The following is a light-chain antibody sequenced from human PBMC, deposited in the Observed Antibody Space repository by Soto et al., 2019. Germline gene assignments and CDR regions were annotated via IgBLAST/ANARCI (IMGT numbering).Light chain of an antibody. V-gene: IGKV3-20*01. CDR3: QQSGSSPIFT. J-gene: IGKJ3*01. Sequence: IVLTQSPGTLSLYTGERATLSCRASQSVSSNYLAWYPQKPGQAPRLLIYGASSRATGIPDRFSGSGSGTDFTLTISRLEPEDVAVYYCQQSGSSPIFTFGPGTTVDIK. CDR1: QSVSSNY. CDR2: GAS.